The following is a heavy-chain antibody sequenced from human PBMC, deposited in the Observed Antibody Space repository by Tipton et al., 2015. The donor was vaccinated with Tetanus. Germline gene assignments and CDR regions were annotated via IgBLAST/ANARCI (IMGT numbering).Heavy chain of an antibody. J-gene: IGHJ4*02. CDR1: GGSINSVNYY. CDR3: ARGMGAYRN. Sequence: GLVKPSETLSLTCTVSGGSINSVNYYWSWIRQPPGKGLEWIGYVFHSGSTKYNPSLKSRVTISVDTSKNQFSLKLRSVTAADTAVYYCARGMGAYRNWGQGTLVTVS. V-gene: IGHV4-61*01. CDR2: VFHSGST. D-gene: IGHD1-26*01.